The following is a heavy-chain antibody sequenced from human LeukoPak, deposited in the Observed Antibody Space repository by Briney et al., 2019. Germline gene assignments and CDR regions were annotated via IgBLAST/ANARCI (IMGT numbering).Heavy chain of an antibody. D-gene: IGHD2-15*01. Sequence: SETLSLTCTVSGGSISSSGHYWGWIRQPPGMGLEWIGIIYNSGSTYYNPSLNSRVTVSLDTSKNQFSLTVTSVTAADTAVYYCARRYCSGGHCYYFDSWGQGTLVTVSS. CDR1: GGSISSSGHY. CDR2: IYNSGST. V-gene: IGHV4-39*01. J-gene: IGHJ4*02. CDR3: ARRYCSGGHCYYFDS.